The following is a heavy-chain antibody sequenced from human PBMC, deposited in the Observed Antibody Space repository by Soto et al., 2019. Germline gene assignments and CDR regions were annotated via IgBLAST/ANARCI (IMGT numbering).Heavy chain of an antibody. V-gene: IGHV3-53*01. J-gene: IGHJ4*02. D-gene: IGHD3-16*01. CDR2: VHGGGST. Sequence: VQLVESGGGLIQPGGSLRLSCAASGFTVSNNHMTWVRQAAGKGLGLVSFVHGGGSTAYADSVKGRFPISRDNSKNTLYLQMDSLRAEDTAIYYCAGRLTTAASLDYWGRGTLVTVSS. CDR3: AGRLTTAASLDY. CDR1: GFTVSNNH.